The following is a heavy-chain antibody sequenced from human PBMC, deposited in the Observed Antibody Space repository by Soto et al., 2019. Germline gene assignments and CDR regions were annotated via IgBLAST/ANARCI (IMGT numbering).Heavy chain of an antibody. CDR2: NYCSGST. J-gene: IGHJ4*02. D-gene: IGHD6-13*01. Sequence: QVQLQESGPGLVKPSQTLSLTCTVSGGSISSGGYYWSWLRPHQGKGLEWIGYNYCSGSTYYNPSRKRRVTISVDKSKSQFSLKLSSVTAPDTAVYYCAREAASTLILDYWGQGTLVTVSS. CDR3: AREAASTLILDY. V-gene: IGHV4-31*03. CDR1: GGSISSGGYY.